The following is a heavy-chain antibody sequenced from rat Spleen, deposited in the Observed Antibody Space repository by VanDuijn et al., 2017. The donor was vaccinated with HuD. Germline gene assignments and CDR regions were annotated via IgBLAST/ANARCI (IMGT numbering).Heavy chain of an antibody. CDR2: INKDSRII. J-gene: IGHJ4*01. V-gene: IGHV4-2*01. D-gene: IGHD4-3*01. Sequence: EVKLVESGGGLVQPGRSLKLSCAASGFNFNDHWMGWVRQAPGKGLEWIAEINKDSRIIKYSPSLKDKLTISRDNAQNTLYLQLNKLKSEDTATYYCARAGIRSYVMDAWGQGASVTVSS. CDR3: ARAGIRSYVMDA. CDR1: GFNFNDHW.